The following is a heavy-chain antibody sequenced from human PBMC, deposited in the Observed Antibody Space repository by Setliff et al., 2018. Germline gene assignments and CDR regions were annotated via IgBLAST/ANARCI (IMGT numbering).Heavy chain of an antibody. CDR3: ARSKRGLYYSDGTGYYYYFDY. Sequence: PSETLSLTCNVSGGSISSGGYYWSWIRQHPGKGLEWIGYIYYSGITYYNPSLKSRVTISIDTSKNQFSLKLSPVNAADTAVYYCARSKRGLYYSDGTGYYYYFDYWGLGTLVTVSS. J-gene: IGHJ4*02. CDR1: GGSISSGGYY. CDR2: IYYSGIT. V-gene: IGHV4-31*03. D-gene: IGHD3-22*01.